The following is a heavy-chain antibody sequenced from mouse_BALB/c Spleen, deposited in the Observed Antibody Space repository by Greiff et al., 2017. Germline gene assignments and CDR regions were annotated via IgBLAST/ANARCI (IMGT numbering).Heavy chain of an antibody. CDR3: ARESGNYGYFDV. D-gene: IGHD1-3*01. V-gene: IGHV2-9*02. CDR2: IWAGGST. CDR1: GFSLTSYG. Sequence: QVQLKESGPGLVAPSQSLSITCTVSGFSLTSYGVHWVRQPPGKGLEWLGVIWAGGSTNYNSALMSRLSISKDNSKSQVFLKMNSLQTDDTAMYYCARESGNYGYFDVWGAGTTVTVSS. J-gene: IGHJ1*01.